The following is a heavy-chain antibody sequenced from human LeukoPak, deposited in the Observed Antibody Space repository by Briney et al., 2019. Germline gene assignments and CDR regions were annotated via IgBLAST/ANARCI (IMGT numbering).Heavy chain of an antibody. CDR2: IYSGGAT. D-gene: IGHD5-12*01. Sequence: GGSLRLSCAASGFSVSSRFMNWVRQAPGKGLEWVSVIYSGGATYYADSVKGRFTISRDDSNNTLFLQMNRLRVDDTAVYYWGRGGGGGYAYWGQGTLVTVSS. CDR1: GFSVSSRF. J-gene: IGHJ4*02. CDR3: GRGGGGGYAY. V-gene: IGHV3-53*01.